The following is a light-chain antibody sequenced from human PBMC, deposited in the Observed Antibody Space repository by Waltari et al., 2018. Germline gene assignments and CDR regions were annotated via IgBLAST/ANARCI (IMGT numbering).Light chain of an antibody. Sequence: QLVVTQSLSASASLGASVKLTCTLSSGHSSNVIAWLQQQPEKGPRYLMKVNSDGSHSKGDEIPDRFSGSSSGAERYLTISNLQSEDEADYYCQTGGHGTWVFGGGTKLTVL. CDR2: VNSDGSH. CDR1: SGHSSNV. J-gene: IGLJ3*02. V-gene: IGLV4-69*01. CDR3: QTGGHGTWV.